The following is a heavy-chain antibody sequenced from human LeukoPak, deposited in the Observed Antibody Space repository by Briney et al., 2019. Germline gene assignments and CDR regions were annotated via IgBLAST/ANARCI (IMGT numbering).Heavy chain of an antibody. V-gene: IGHV4-39*07. D-gene: IGHD4-17*01. CDR3: ARVGDDNDYGDLFDY. CDR1: GGSISSSSYY. J-gene: IGHJ4*02. Sequence: SETLSLTCTVSGGSISSSSYYWGWIRQPPGKGLEWIGSIYHTGSTYYNPSLKSRVTISVDTSNNQFSLKLSSVTAADTAVYYCARVGDDNDYGDLFDYWGQGTLVTVSS. CDR2: IYHTGST.